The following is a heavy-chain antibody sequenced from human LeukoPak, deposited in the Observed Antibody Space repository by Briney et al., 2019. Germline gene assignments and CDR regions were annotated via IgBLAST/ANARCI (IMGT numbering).Heavy chain of an antibody. V-gene: IGHV4-59*01. Sequence: SETLSLTCTVSGGSISSYYWSWIRQPPGEGLEWIGNIYDRGSTKYNPSLKSRVTISVDTSKNQFSLRLSSVTAADTAVYYCARGRTFDNWGQGTLVTVSS. CDR3: ARGRTFDN. CDR2: IYDRGST. CDR1: GGSISSYY. J-gene: IGHJ4*02.